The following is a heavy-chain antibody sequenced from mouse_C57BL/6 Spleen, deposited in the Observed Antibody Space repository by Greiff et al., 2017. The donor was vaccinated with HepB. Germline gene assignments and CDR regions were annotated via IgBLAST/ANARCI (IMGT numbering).Heavy chain of an antibody. CDR1: GYTFTDYE. CDR2: IDPETGGT. CDR3: TRWSLPYYGSSYGYFDV. D-gene: IGHD1-1*01. J-gene: IGHJ1*03. V-gene: IGHV1-15*01. Sequence: QVQLKESGAELVRPGASVTLSCKASGYTFTDYEMHWVKQTPVHGLEWIGAIDPETGGTAYNQKFKGKAILTADKSSSTAYMELRSLTSEDSAVYYCTRWSLPYYGSSYGYFDVWGTGTTDTVSS.